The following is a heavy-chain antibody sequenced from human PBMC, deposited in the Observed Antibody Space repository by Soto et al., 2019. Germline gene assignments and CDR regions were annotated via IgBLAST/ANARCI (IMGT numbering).Heavy chain of an antibody. D-gene: IGHD6-13*01. CDR3: AKRLSYSTTWYFFDY. Sequence: GGSLRLSCAASGFTFSSYAMSWVRQAPGKGLEWVSTVTGTGGNTYYADSVKGRFTISRDNSDNTLYLEMNSLRAEDTAVYYCAKRLSYSTTWYFFDYWGQGTPVTVSS. V-gene: IGHV3-23*01. CDR2: VTGTGGNT. J-gene: IGHJ4*02. CDR1: GFTFSSYA.